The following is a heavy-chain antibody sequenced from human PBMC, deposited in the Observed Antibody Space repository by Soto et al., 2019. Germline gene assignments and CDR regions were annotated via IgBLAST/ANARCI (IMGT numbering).Heavy chain of an antibody. D-gene: IGHD3-10*01. CDR2: ISYDGSNK. CDR1: GFTFSSYG. J-gene: IGHJ6*02. CDR3: AKDQLRGVRGVITYYYGMDV. V-gene: IGHV3-30*18. Sequence: QVQLVESGGGVVQPGRSLRLSCAASGFTFSSYGMHWVRQAPGKGLEWVAVISYDGSNKYYADSVKGRFTISRDNSKNTLYLQMNRRRAEDTAVYYCAKDQLRGVRGVITYYYGMDVWGQGTTVTVSS.